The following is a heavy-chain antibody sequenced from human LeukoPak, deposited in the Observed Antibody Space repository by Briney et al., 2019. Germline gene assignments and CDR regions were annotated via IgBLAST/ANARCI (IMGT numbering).Heavy chain of an antibody. CDR3: AKKYSTGLDP. Sequence: SGGSLRLSCAASGFTLSTYAMSWVRQTPGKGLEWVSDIYGSGGSTYYADSVKGRFTISRDNSKNTLYLQMNSLRAEDTAVYYCAKKYSTGLDPWGQGTLVTVSS. D-gene: IGHD1-26*01. CDR2: IYGSGGST. CDR1: GFTLSTYA. V-gene: IGHV3-23*01. J-gene: IGHJ5*02.